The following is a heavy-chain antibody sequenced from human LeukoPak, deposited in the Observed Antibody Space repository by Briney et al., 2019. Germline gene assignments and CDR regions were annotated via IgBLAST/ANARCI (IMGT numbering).Heavy chain of an antibody. CDR3: ARGQVSDAFDI. CDR1: GYSFTNYD. CDR2: MIPNSGNT. J-gene: IGHJ3*02. V-gene: IGHV1-8*01. Sequence: ASVKVSCKASGYSFTNYDINWVRQATGQGLEWMGWMIPNSGNTGYAQKFQGRVTMTRNTSISTAYMELSSLRSEDTAVYYCARGQVSDAFDIWGQGTMVTVSS.